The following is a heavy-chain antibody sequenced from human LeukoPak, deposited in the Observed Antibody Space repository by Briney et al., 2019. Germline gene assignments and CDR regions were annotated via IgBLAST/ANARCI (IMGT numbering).Heavy chain of an antibody. CDR3: ARLVVPAAISAAKAWFDP. J-gene: IGHJ5*02. V-gene: IGHV4-4*07. D-gene: IGHD2-2*02. CDR2: IYTSGST. CDR1: GGSISSYY. Sequence: SETLSLTCTVSGGSISSYYWSWLRQPAGKGLEWIGRIYTSGSTNYNPSLKSRVTMSVDTSKNQFSLKLSSVTAADTAVYYCARLVVPAAISAAKAWFDPWGQGTLVTVSS.